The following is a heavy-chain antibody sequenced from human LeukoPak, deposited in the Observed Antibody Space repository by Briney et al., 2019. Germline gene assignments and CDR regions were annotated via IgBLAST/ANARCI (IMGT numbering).Heavy chain of an antibody. Sequence: PSETLSLTCAVYGGSFSGYYWSWIRQPPGKGLEWIGEINHSGSTNYNPSLKSRVTISVDTSKNQFSLKLSSVTAADTAVYYCARSGSSIQYYFDYWGQGTLVTVSS. D-gene: IGHD2-15*01. CDR3: ARSGSSIQYYFDY. V-gene: IGHV4-34*01. CDR1: GGSFSGYY. CDR2: INHSGST. J-gene: IGHJ4*02.